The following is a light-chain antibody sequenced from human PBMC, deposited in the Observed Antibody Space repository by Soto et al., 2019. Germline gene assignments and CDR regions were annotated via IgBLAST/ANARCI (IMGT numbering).Light chain of an antibody. CDR3: QQFLSYPIT. Sequence: IQLTQSPASLSASVGERVTITCRASQDIRGALAWYQQSPGETPQLLIYDASTLESGVPSRFSGSSSGTHFTLTISSLQPEDFATYYCQQFLSYPITFGQGTRLEI. CDR1: QDIRGA. J-gene: IGKJ5*01. CDR2: DAS. V-gene: IGKV1-13*02.